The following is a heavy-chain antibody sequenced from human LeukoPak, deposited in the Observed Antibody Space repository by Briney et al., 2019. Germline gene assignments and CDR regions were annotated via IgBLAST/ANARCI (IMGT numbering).Heavy chain of an antibody. CDR1: GYTFTSYY. Sequence: GASVKVSCKASGYTFTSYYMHWVRQAPGQGLEWMGIINPSGGSTSYAQKFQGRVTMTRDTSTSTVYMELSSLRSEDTAVYYCARGVRYCSSTSCQKRGYYYYMDVWGKGTTVTISS. D-gene: IGHD2-2*01. V-gene: IGHV1-46*01. J-gene: IGHJ6*03. CDR2: INPSGGST. CDR3: ARGVRYCSSTSCQKRGYYYYMDV.